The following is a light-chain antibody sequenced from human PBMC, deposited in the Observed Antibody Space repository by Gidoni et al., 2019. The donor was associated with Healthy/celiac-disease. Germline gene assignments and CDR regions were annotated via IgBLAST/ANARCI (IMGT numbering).Light chain of an antibody. CDR2: QDS. V-gene: IGLV3-1*01. CDR3: QAWDSSTHVV. CDR1: KLGDKY. J-gene: IGLJ2*01. Sequence: SYELTQPPSVSVSPGQTASITCSGDKLGDKYACWYQQKQGQSPVLVIYQDSKRPSGIPERFSGSNSGNTATLTISGTQAMDEADYYCQAWDSSTHVVFGGGTKLTVL.